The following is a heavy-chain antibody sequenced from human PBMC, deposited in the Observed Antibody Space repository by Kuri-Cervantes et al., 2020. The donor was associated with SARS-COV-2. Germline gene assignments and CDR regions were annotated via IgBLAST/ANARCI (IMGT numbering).Heavy chain of an antibody. D-gene: IGHD5-18*01. J-gene: IGHJ4*02. CDR2: ISGSGRST. CDR3: ARMGYSYGFDY. Sequence: GASLKISCTASELAFSRYGMRWVRQAPGKGLEWVSAISGSGRSTYYADSVKGRFTISRDNSKNTLSLQMNSLRAGDTAVYYCARMGYSYGFDYWGQGTLVTVSS. V-gene: IGHV3-23*01. CDR1: ELAFSRYG.